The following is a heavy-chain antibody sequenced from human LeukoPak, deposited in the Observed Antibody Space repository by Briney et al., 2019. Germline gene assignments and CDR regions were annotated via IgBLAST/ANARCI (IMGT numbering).Heavy chain of an antibody. V-gene: IGHV4-34*01. CDR1: GGSFSGHY. CDR3: ARRGRFLGYLDV. D-gene: IGHD3-3*01. J-gene: IGHJ6*04. Sequence: SETLSLTCAVYGGSFSGHYWSWVRQPPGKGLEWIGEINHSGSANYTPSLKSRLTISVDMSKNQFSLKLNSVTAADTAIYYCARRGRFLGYLDVWGRGTTVTVSS. CDR2: INHSGSA.